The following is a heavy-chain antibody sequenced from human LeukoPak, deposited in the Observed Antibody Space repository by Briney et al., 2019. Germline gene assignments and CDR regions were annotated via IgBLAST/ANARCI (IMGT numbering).Heavy chain of an antibody. D-gene: IGHD2-21*02. V-gene: IGHV7-4-1*02. J-gene: IGHJ4*02. CDR3: AKGGWVAVTGMDS. CDR2: INTKTGNP. Sequence: ASVKVSCKASGYTFTGHAMNWVRQAPGQGPEWMGYINTKTGNPTYAQGFTGRFVYSLDTSVSTAYLQISSLKPEDTGVYYCAKGGWVAVTGMDSWGQGTLVTVSS. CDR1: GYTFTGHA.